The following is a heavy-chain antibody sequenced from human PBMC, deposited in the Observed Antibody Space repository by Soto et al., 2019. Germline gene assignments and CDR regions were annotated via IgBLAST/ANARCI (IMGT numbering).Heavy chain of an antibody. Sequence: SETLSLTCTVSGGSISSYYLSWIRQPPGKGLEWIGYIYYSGSTNYNPSLKSRVTISVDTSKNQFSLKLSSVTAADTAVYYCARAAPGYSYGFDYWGQGTLVTVSS. CDR1: GGSISSYY. CDR2: IYYSGST. D-gene: IGHD5-18*01. CDR3: ARAAPGYSYGFDY. J-gene: IGHJ4*02. V-gene: IGHV4-59*01.